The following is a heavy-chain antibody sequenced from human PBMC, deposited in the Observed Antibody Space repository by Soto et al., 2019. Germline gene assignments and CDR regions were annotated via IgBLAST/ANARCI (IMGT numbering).Heavy chain of an antibody. V-gene: IGHV1-46*01. CDR2: INPSGGST. Sequence: ASVKVSCKASGYTFTSYYMHWVRQAPGQGLEWMGIINPSGGSTSYAQKFQGRVTMTRDTSTSTVYMELSSLRSEDTAVYYCARGDIVLMVYAPNIYAMDVWGQGTTVTVSS. CDR1: GYTFTSYY. J-gene: IGHJ6*02. D-gene: IGHD2-8*01. CDR3: ARGDIVLMVYAPNIYAMDV.